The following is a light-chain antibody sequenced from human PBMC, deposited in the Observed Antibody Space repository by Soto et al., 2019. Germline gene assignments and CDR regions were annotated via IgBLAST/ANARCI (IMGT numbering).Light chain of an antibody. Sequence: TVLTQSPATLSVSPGGRASLSCRASQSVSINLAWYQQKSGQAPRLLIYGASTRATGIPARFSGSRSGTEFTLTINSLQSEDSAVYYCQEYDNWPPEGTFGQGTKVDIK. CDR1: QSVSIN. J-gene: IGKJ1*01. V-gene: IGKV3-15*01. CDR3: QEYDNWPPEGT. CDR2: GAS.